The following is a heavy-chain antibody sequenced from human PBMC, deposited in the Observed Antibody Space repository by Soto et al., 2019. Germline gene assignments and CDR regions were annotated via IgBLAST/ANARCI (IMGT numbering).Heavy chain of an antibody. J-gene: IGHJ5*02. CDR3: TRWTVTNNWFDP. V-gene: IGHV1-18*01. Sequence: QVQLVQSGPEVKKPGASVTVSCKTSGYTFTNYRIGWVRQAPGQGLEWMGWISTYTGNTKSVQKFQGRVTLTTDTSTSTAYMDLRSLTSDDTAVYYCTRWTVTNNWFDPWGQGTLVTVPS. CDR1: GYTFTNYR. CDR2: ISTYTGNT. D-gene: IGHD4-17*01.